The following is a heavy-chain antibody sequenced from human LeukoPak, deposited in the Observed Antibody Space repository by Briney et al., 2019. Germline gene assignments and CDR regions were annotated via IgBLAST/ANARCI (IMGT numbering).Heavy chain of an antibody. CDR1: GFTFSTYS. CDR2: ISATGGDT. V-gene: IGHV3-23*01. J-gene: IGHJ5*02. Sequence: GGSRRLSCAASGFTFSTYSFSWVRQAPGKGLEWVSGISATGGDTYYADSVKGRFTISRDNSRNTVSLQMNSLRVDDTATYYCAKDVRRCNGACTWGQGTLVAVSS. D-gene: IGHD2-8*01. CDR3: AKDVRRCNGACT.